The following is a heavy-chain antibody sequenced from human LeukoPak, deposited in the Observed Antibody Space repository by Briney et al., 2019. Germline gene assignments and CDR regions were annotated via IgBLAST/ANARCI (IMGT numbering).Heavy chain of an antibody. J-gene: IGHJ6*03. V-gene: IGHV4-39*07. CDR2: IYYSGST. D-gene: IGHD2-2*02. Sequence: SETLSLTCTVSGGSISSSSYYWGWIRQPPGKGLEWIGSIYYSGSTYYNPSLKCRVTISVDTSKNQFSLKLSSVTAADTAVYYCARVRAYCSSTSCYTDYYYYMDVWGKGTTVTVSS. CDR1: GGSISSSSYY. CDR3: ARVRAYCSSTSCYTDYYYYMDV.